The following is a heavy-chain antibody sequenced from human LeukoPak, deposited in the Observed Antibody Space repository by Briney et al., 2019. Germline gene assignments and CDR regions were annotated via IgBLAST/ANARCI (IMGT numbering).Heavy chain of an antibody. D-gene: IGHD4-17*01. CDR1: GGSFSGYY. V-gene: IGHV4-34*01. CDR3: VFLNYGDYVGGNWFDP. J-gene: IGHJ5*02. CDR2: INHSGST. Sequence: SETLSLTCAVYGGSFSGYYWSWIRQPPGKGLEWIGEINHSGSTNYNPSLKSRVTISVDTSKNQFSLKLSSVTAADTAVYYCVFLNYGDYVGGNWFDPWGQGTLVTVSS.